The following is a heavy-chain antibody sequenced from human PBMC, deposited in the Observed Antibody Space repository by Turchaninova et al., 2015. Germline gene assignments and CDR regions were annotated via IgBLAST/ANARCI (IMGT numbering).Heavy chain of an antibody. CDR1: GFPFRSYA. CDR2: LWSDGTIK. CDR3: VRDSLRDGGYDYPGY. D-gene: IGHD5-12*01. J-gene: IGHJ4*02. V-gene: IGHV3-33*01. Sequence: QVQLVGSGGGVVQPGRSLRLSCVGSGFPFRSYAMHWVRQAPGKGLGGVAVLWSDGTIKNYAGSGKGRFTSSRDTSENTLYLQMNSLRAEDTAVYYCVRDSLRDGGYDYPGYGGQGTLVTVSS.